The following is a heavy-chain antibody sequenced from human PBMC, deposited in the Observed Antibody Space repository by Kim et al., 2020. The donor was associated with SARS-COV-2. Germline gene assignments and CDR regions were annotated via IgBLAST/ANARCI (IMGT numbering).Heavy chain of an antibody. CDR2: IYSGGST. Sequence: GGSLRLSCAASGFTVSSNYMSWVRQAPGKGLEWVSVIYSGGSTYYADSVKGRFTISRDNSKNTLYLQMNSLRAEDTAVYYCAGTVGATTEYFQHWGQGTLVTVSS. D-gene: IGHD1-26*01. CDR1: GFTVSSNY. V-gene: IGHV3-66*01. CDR3: AGTVGATTEYFQH. J-gene: IGHJ1*01.